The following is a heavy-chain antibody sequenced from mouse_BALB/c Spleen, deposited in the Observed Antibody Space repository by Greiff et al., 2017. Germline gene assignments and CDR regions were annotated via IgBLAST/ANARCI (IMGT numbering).Heavy chain of an antibody. Sequence: QVQLQQPGAELVKPGASVKLSCKASGYTFTSYYMYWVKQRPGQGLEWIGGINPSNGGTNFNEKFKSKATLTVDKSSSTAYMQLSSLTSEDSAVYYCTRSSYDYDVGFAYWGQGTLVTVSA. D-gene: IGHD2-4*01. V-gene: IGHV1S81*02. CDR3: TRSSYDYDVGFAY. J-gene: IGHJ3*01. CDR2: INPSNGGT. CDR1: GYTFTSYY.